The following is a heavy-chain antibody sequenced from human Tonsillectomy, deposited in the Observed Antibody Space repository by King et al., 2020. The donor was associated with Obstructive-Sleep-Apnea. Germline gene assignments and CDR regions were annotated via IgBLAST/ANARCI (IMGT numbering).Heavy chain of an antibody. Sequence: VQLVESGGGVVQPGGSLRLSCAASGFTFRSYGMHWVRQAPGKGLEWVAFIRFDGSGKYYADSVKGRFTISRDNSKNTLYLQMASLRAEDTAVYYCAKDHPYYGSGSYPLAIDYWGQGALVTVSS. CDR1: GFTFRSYG. CDR2: IRFDGSGK. CDR3: AKDHPYYGSGSYPLAIDY. J-gene: IGHJ4*02. D-gene: IGHD3-10*01. V-gene: IGHV3-30*02.